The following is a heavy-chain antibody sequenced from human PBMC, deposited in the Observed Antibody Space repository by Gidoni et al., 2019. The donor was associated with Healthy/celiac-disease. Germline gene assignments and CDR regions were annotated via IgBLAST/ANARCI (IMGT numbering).Heavy chain of an antibody. Sequence: EVQLVESGGGLVKPGRSLSLSCPASGFTFGVSAMSWFSKAPGKGLEWVGFIRSKAYGGTTEYAASVKGRFTISRDDSKSIAYLQMNSLKTEDTAVYYCTRGNPRDIVVVPAAREEDIWGQGTMVTVSS. CDR3: TRGNPRDIVVVPAAREEDI. CDR2: IRSKAYGGTT. V-gene: IGHV3-49*05. CDR1: GFTFGVSA. J-gene: IGHJ3*02. D-gene: IGHD2-2*01.